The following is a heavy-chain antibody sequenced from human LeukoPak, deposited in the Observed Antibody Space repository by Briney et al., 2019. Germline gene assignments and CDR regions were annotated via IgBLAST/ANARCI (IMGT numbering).Heavy chain of an antibody. D-gene: IGHD3-22*01. CDR2: ISSSSSTI. CDR1: GFTFSSYS. Sequence: PGRSLRLSCAASGFTFSSYSMNWVRQAPGKGLEWVSYISSSSSTIYYADSVKGRFTISRDNAKNSLYLQMNSLRDEDTAVYYCAREWDYYDSSGSLNWFDPWGQGTLVTVSS. CDR3: AREWDYYDSSGSLNWFDP. V-gene: IGHV3-48*02. J-gene: IGHJ5*02.